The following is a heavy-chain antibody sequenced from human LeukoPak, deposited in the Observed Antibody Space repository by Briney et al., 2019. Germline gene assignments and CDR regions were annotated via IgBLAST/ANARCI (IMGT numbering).Heavy chain of an antibody. CDR1: CGSFSGYY. Sequence: PSETLSLTCAVYCGSFSGYYWSWMRQPPGKGLEWIGEINHSGSTNYNPSLKSRVTISVDTSKNQFSLKLSSVTAADTAVYYCARGWSSGWYLGVPFDYWGQGTLVTVSS. V-gene: IGHV4-34*01. J-gene: IGHJ4*02. CDR3: ARGWSSGWYLGVPFDY. D-gene: IGHD6-19*01. CDR2: INHSGST.